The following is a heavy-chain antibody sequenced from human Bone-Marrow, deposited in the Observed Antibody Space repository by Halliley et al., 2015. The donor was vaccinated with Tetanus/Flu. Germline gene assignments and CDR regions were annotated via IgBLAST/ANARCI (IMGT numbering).Heavy chain of an antibody. Sequence: RIRSVTAGGSTDSAAPVKGRFTISRHDSENTLYLQMSGLETEDTAVYYCARNLYPWNDVGFDHWGQGTLVTVSS. D-gene: IGHD1-1*01. CDR3: ARNLYPWNDVGFDH. CDR2: IRSVTAGGST. J-gene: IGHJ4*02. V-gene: IGHV3-15*01.